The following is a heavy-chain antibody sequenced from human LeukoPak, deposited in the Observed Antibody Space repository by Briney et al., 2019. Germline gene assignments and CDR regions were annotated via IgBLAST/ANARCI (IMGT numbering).Heavy chain of an antibody. CDR3: ARVGAAMVFVDY. CDR2: IYYSGSP. D-gene: IGHD2-2*01. V-gene: IGHV4-59*01. Sequence: PSETLSLTCTVSGGSISSYYWSWIRQPPGKGLEWIGYIYYSGSPNYNPSLKSRVTISVDTSKNQFSLKLGSVTAADAAVYYWARVGAAMVFVDYWGQGTLVTVSS. J-gene: IGHJ4*02. CDR1: GGSISSYY.